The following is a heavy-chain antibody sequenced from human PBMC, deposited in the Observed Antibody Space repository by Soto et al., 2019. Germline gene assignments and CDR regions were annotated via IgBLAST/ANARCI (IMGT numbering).Heavy chain of an antibody. CDR2: IYYSGST. Sequence: QVQLQESGPGLVKPSQTLSLTCTVSGGSISSGGYYWRWLRQHPGQGLEWIGYIYYSGSTYYNPSLKSRVTLAVDKSKNQLSLKLSSVTAADTAVYYCARDRGDFWSGYDWCVPWGQGTLVTVSS. V-gene: IGHV4-31*03. J-gene: IGHJ5*02. CDR1: GGSISSGGYY. D-gene: IGHD3-3*01. CDR3: ARDRGDFWSGYDWCVP.